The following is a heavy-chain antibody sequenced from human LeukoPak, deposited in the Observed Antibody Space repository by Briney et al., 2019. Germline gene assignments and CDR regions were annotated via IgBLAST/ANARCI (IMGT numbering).Heavy chain of an antibody. Sequence: GGSLRLSCAASGFTFSSYWMSWVRQAPGKGLEWVANIKQDGSEKYYVDSVKGRFTISRDNAKNSLYLQMNSLRAEDTALYYCVTFNWNYTSLPFDYWGHGTLVTVSS. CDR2: IKQDGSEK. CDR1: GFTFSSYW. J-gene: IGHJ4*01. D-gene: IGHD1-7*01. V-gene: IGHV3-7*03. CDR3: VTFNWNYTSLPFDY.